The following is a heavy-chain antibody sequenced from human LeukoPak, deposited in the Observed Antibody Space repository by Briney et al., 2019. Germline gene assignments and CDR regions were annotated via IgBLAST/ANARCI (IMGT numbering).Heavy chain of an antibody. D-gene: IGHD6-25*01. CDR3: ARDLGIAAEVDY. CDR2: IKQDGSEK. Sequence: GGSLRLSCAASGFTFSTYWMTWVRQAPGKGLEWVANIKQDGSEKYYVDSVKGRFTISRDNAKNSLYLQMNSLRAEDTAVYYCARDLGIAAEVDYWGQGTLVTVSS. V-gene: IGHV3-7*01. CDR1: GFTFSTYW. J-gene: IGHJ4*02.